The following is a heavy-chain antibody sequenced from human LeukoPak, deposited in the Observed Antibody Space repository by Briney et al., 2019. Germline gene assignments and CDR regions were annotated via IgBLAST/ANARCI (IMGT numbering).Heavy chain of an antibody. CDR3: ARDNRYSSGWYPNWFDP. CDR2: INTNTGNP. CDR1: GYTFTSYA. V-gene: IGHV7-4-1*02. D-gene: IGHD6-19*01. Sequence: ASVKVSCKASGYTFTSYAMNWVRQAPGQGLEWMGWINTNTGNPTYAQGFTGRFVFSLDTSVSTAYLQISSLKAEDTAVYYCARDNRYSSGWYPNWFDPWGQGTLVTVSS. J-gene: IGHJ5*02.